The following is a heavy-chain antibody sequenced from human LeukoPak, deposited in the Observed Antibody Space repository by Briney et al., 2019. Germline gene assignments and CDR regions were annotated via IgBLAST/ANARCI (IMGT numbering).Heavy chain of an antibody. CDR2: IIPIFGTA. Sequence: SVKVSCKASGYTFTSYGISWVRQAPGQGLEWMGGIIPIFGTANYAQKFQGRVTITADESTSTAYMELSSLRSEDTAVYYCASVELGYYDSSGYSAFDPWGQGTLVTVSS. CDR1: GYTFTSYG. CDR3: ASVELGYYDSSGYSAFDP. D-gene: IGHD3-22*01. V-gene: IGHV1-69*13. J-gene: IGHJ5*02.